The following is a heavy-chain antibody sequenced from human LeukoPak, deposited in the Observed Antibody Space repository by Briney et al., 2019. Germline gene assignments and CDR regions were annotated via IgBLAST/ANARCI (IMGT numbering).Heavy chain of an antibody. D-gene: IGHD1-26*01. J-gene: IGHJ6*03. Sequence: GASVKVSCKASGYSSTNYGISWVRQAPGQGLEWMGWIHIYRGNTNYAQKFQGRVTITADESTSTAYMELSSLRSEDTAVYYCAATARTVYYYYYMDVWGKGTTVTISS. V-gene: IGHV1-18*01. CDR3: AATARTVYYYYYMDV. CDR2: IHIYRGNT. CDR1: GYSSTNYG.